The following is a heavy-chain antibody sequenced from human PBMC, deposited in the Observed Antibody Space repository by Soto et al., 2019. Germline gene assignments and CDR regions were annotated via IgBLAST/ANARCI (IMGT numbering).Heavy chain of an antibody. D-gene: IGHD2-2*01. V-gene: IGHV3-23*01. CDR1: GFTFSSYA. Sequence: EVQLLESGGGLVQPGGSLRLSCAASGFTFSSYAMSWVRQAPGKGLEWVSAISGSGGSTYYADSVKGRFTISRDNSKNTLYLQMNSLRAEDTAVYYCAKRYCSSTSCRKNWFDPWGQGTLVTVSS. J-gene: IGHJ5*02. CDR2: ISGSGGST. CDR3: AKRYCSSTSCRKNWFDP.